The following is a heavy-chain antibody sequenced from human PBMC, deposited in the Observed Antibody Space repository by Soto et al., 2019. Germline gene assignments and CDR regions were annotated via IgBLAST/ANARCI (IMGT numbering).Heavy chain of an antibody. CDR2: IYYSGST. J-gene: IGHJ4*02. Sequence: QLQLQESGPGLVKPSETLSLTCTVSGGSISSSSYYWGWIRQPPGKGLEWIGSIYYSGSTYYNPSLKSRVTIAVDTSKNQSSLRLSSVTAADTAVYYCARSTTGTTGPSALRYWGKGTLVTVSS. CDR1: GGSISSSSYY. CDR3: ARSTTGTTGPSALRY. D-gene: IGHD1-1*01. V-gene: IGHV4-39*01.